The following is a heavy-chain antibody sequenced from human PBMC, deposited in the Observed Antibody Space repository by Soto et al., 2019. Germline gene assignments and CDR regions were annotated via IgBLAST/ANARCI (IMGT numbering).Heavy chain of an antibody. J-gene: IGHJ6*03. Sequence: QVQLVESGGGLVKPGGSLRLSCAASGFTFSDYYMSWIRQAPGKGLEWVSYISSSGSTIYYADSVKGRFTISRDNAKNSLYLQMNSLRAEDTAVYYCARGRPTMVRGVPSPYYYYYYMDVWGKGTTFTVSS. CDR3: ARGRPTMVRGVPSPYYYYYYMDV. V-gene: IGHV3-11*01. CDR1: GFTFSDYY. CDR2: ISSSGSTI. D-gene: IGHD3-10*01.